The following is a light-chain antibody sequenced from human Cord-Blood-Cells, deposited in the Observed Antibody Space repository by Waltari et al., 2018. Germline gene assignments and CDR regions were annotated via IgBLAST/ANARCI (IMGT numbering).Light chain of an antibody. V-gene: IGKV3-20*01. J-gene: IGKJ2*03. CDR2: GAS. CDR3: QQYGSSLYS. CDR1: QSVSSSY. Sequence: EIVLPQSPATLSFSPGERATLSCRASQSVSSSYLAWYQQIPGQAPRLSIYGASSRATGIPDRFSGSGSGTDFTLTISRLEPEDFAVYYCQQYGSSLYSFGQGTKLEIK.